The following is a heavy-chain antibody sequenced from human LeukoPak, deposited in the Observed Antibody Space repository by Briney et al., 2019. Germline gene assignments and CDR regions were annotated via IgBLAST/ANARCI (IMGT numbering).Heavy chain of an antibody. CDR2: ISMSVQTT. D-gene: IGHD1-1*01. J-gene: IGHJ4*02. CDR3: VREGLERRTNFDY. CDR1: GLTFSSHV. V-gene: IGHV3-64D*06. Sequence: GGSLRLSCSASGLTFSSHVMHWVRQAPGKGLQYVSGISMSVQTTYYAGSVKGRFTISRDSSKNTVYLQMNSLTAEDTVVYYCVREGLERRTNFDYWGQETLV.